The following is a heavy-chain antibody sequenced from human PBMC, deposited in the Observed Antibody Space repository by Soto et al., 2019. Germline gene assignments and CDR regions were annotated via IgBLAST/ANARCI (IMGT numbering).Heavy chain of an antibody. CDR3: ARALAYGGNPYYFDY. CDR1: GFTFSSYD. V-gene: IGHV3-13*01. D-gene: IGHD4-17*01. CDR2: IGTAGDT. Sequence: GGSLRLSCVASGFTFSSYDMHWVRQATGKGLEWVSAIGTAGDTYYPGSVKGRFTISRENAKNSLYLQMNSLRAGDTAVYYCARALAYGGNPYYFDYWGQGTLVTVSS. J-gene: IGHJ4*02.